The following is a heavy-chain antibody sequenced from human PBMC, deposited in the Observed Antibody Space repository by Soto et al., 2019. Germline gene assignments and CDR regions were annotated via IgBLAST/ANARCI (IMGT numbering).Heavy chain of an antibody. CDR3: ARDPHNSSSWYYYYYGMDV. CDR2: ISYDGSDK. V-gene: IGHV3-30-3*01. CDR1: GFTFSSYA. Sequence: PGGSLRLSCAASGFTFSSYAMHWVRQAPGKGLEWVAVISYDGSDKYYADSVKGRFTISRDNSKNTLYLQMNSLRAEDTAVYYCARDPHNSSSWYYYYYGMDVWGQGTTVTVSS. D-gene: IGHD6-13*01. J-gene: IGHJ6*02.